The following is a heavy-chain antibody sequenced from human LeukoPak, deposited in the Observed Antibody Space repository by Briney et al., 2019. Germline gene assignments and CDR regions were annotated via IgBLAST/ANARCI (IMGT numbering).Heavy chain of an antibody. D-gene: IGHD5-12*01. CDR3: ARDGVYSGCYDY. Sequence: PGGSLRLSCAASGFTFSSYGILWVRQAPGKGLEWVAFIRYDESSKYYADSVKGRFTISRDNSKNTLYLQMNSLRAEDTAVYYCARDGVYSGCYDYWGQGTLVTVSS. CDR2: IRYDESSK. V-gene: IGHV3-30*02. J-gene: IGHJ4*02. CDR1: GFTFSSYG.